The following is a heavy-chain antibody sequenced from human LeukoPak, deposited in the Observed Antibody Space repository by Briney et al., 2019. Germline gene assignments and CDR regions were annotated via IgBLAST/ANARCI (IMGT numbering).Heavy chain of an antibody. CDR2: VYYSGST. D-gene: IGHD3-10*01. Sequence: PSGTLSLTCTFSGDSISDFYWSWIRQSQEKGLEWIGEVYYSGSTHYNPSLKSRVTISVDTSKNQFSLSLRSVTAADTAVYYCARELDGIGGWFDPWGQGTVVTVSA. V-gene: IGHV4-59*01. CDR3: ARELDGIGGWFDP. CDR1: GDSISDFY. J-gene: IGHJ5*02.